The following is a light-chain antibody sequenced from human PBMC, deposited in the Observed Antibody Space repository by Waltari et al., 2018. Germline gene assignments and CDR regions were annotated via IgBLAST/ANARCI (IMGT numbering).Light chain of an antibody. V-gene: IGKV3-11*01. CDR2: DAS. J-gene: IGKJ4*01. Sequence: EIVLTQSPATLSLSPGEKATLSCRASQRVSSYLAWYKHKPGQAPRHLIYDASNRATGIPARFSGSGSETDFTLTSSSLEPEDFAVYYCQQRSNWPLTFGGGTKVEIK. CDR3: QQRSNWPLT. CDR1: QRVSSY.